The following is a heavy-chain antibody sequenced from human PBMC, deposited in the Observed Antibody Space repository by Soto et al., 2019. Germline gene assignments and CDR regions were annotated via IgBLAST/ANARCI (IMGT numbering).Heavy chain of an antibody. CDR1: GFTFSSYG. CDR3: AKDRRAGGNYGFYSDF. V-gene: IGHV3-23*01. CDR2: SSATGAGT. Sequence: PGGSLRLSCAASGFTFSSYGMTWVRQAPGKGLEWVSFSSATGAGTYYADSVKGRFTISRDNSKNTLYLQMTSLRADDTAVYYCAKDRRAGGNYGFYSDFWDQGALVTVSS. D-gene: IGHD1-7*01. J-gene: IGHJ4*02.